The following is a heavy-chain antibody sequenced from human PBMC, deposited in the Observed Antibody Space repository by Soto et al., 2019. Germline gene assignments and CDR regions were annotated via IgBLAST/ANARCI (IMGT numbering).Heavy chain of an antibody. CDR2: IYYSGST. J-gene: IGHJ5*02. CDR3: ARYGSGSSVWFDP. V-gene: IGHV4-61*08. CDR1: GGSISSGGYS. Sequence: PSETLSLTCAVSGGSISSGGYSWSWSRQPPGKGLEWIGYIYYSGSTNYNPSLKSRVTISVDTSKNQFSLKLSSVTAADTAVYYCARYGSGSSVWFDPWGQGTLVTVSS. D-gene: IGHD3-10*01.